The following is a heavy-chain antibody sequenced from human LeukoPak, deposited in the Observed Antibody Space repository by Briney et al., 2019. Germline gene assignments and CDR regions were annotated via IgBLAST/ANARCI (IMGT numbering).Heavy chain of an antibody. V-gene: IGHV3-43*02. CDR3: AREAGQLEY. Sequence: GGSLRLSCAAPGFIFGDYAMHWVRHAPGKGLQWVSLISGDGTTTYYADSVKGRFTISRDNSKNSLYLQMNSLRTEDTALYYCAREAGQLEYWGQGTLVTVSP. CDR1: GFIFGDYA. J-gene: IGHJ4*02. CDR2: ISGDGTTT. D-gene: IGHD6-19*01.